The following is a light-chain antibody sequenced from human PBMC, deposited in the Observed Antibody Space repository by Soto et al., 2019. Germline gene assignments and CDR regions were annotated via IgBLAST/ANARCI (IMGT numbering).Light chain of an antibody. CDR3: QQYGRPNRAK. V-gene: IGKV3-15*01. Sequence: LLIINSPPVRSVSPVEEATLSCRASQSVSSNLAWYQQKPGQAPRLLIYGASTRATGIQARFSGGGSGTDFTLSISKVEPEDFAVYYCQQYGRPNRAKFGQGTRLEIK. J-gene: IGKJ5*01. CDR1: QSVSSN. CDR2: GAS.